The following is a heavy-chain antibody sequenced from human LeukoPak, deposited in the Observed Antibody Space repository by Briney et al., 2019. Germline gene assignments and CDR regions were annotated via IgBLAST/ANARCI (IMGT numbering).Heavy chain of an antibody. V-gene: IGHV4-39*01. CDR3: ARQGGVNVLRFLEWLLYPFDY. CDR1: GGSISSSSYY. J-gene: IGHJ4*02. Sequence: SETLSLTCTVSGGSISSSSYYWGWIRQPPGKGLEWIGSIYYSGSTYYNPSLKSRVTISVDTSKNQFSLKLSSVTAADTAVYYCARQGGVNVLRFLEWLLYPFDYWGQGTLVTVSS. CDR2: IYYSGST. D-gene: IGHD3-3*01.